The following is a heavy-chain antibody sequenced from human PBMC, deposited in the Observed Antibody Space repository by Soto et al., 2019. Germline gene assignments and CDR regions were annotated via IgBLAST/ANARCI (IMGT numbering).Heavy chain of an antibody. CDR3: ARVLGYNSSWWRHTAFDI. J-gene: IGHJ3*02. CDR1: GYTFTNYG. D-gene: IGHD6-13*01. V-gene: IGHV1-18*01. CDR2: ISAHTGNT. Sequence: ASVKVSCKTSGYTFTNYGISGVRQAPGQGLEWMGWISAHTGNTNYAQKFQGRVTMTTDTSTSTAYTELRSLRSDDTAVYYCARVLGYNSSWWRHTAFDIWGQGTMVTVSS.